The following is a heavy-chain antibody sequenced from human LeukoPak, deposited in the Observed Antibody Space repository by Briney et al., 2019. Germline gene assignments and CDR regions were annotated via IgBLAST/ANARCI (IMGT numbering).Heavy chain of an antibody. CDR3: ARDSHYYDSSGDYYYYGMDV. CDR1: GGSISSYY. CDR2: IYYSGST. J-gene: IGHJ6*02. Sequence: MSSETLSLTCTVSGGSISSYYWSWIRQPPGKGLEWIGYIYYSGSTNYNPSLKSRVTISVDTSKNQFSLKLSSVTAADTAVYYCARDSHYYDSSGDYYYYGMDVWGQGTTVTVSS. V-gene: IGHV4-59*01. D-gene: IGHD3-22*01.